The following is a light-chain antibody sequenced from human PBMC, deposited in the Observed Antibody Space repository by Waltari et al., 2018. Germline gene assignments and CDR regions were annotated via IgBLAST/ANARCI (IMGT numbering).Light chain of an antibody. CDR1: ETVSRN. Sequence: VVMTQSPATLSVSPGARATLSCRASETVSRNLAWYQQKPGQGLRLLIYGASTRATDIPARFSGSGSGTEFTLTISSLQSEDFAIYYCQQYNDWPSFGQGTKVEI. V-gene: IGKV3-15*01. CDR2: GAS. CDR3: QQYNDWPS. J-gene: IGKJ1*01.